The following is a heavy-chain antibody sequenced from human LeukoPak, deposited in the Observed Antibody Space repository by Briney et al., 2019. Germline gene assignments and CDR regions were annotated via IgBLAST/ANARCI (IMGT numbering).Heavy chain of an antibody. V-gene: IGHV3-23*01. CDR2: ISGRADLT. J-gene: IGHJ4*02. Sequence: PGGSLRLSCAASGFTFSTYGITWVRQAPGKGLEWVSAISGRADLTFYADSVKGRFTISRDNSKNTLYLQMNSLRAEDTAVYYCARAPGVPDYWGQGTLVTVSS. CDR1: GFTFSTYG. D-gene: IGHD3-10*01. CDR3: ARAPGVPDY.